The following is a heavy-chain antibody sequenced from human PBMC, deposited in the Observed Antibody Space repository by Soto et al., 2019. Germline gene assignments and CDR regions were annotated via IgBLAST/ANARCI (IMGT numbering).Heavy chain of an antibody. Sequence: QVQLQESGPGLVKPSETLSLTCTVSGGSISSYYWTWIRQPAGKGLEWVGRMFISGDTAYNPSLKSRVTMSVDTSTNQFSLSLTFVTAADTAVYYCARGGSAARRPDHEVFYGMDVWGQGTTVTVSS. V-gene: IGHV4-4*07. D-gene: IGHD6-6*01. CDR1: GGSISSYY. J-gene: IGHJ6*02. CDR2: MFISGDT. CDR3: ARGGSAARRPDHEVFYGMDV.